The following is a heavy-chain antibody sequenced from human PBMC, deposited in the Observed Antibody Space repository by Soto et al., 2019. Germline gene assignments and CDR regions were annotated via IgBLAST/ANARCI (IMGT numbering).Heavy chain of an antibody. CDR2: ISYDGSNK. CDR3: ARALRN. J-gene: IGHJ4*02. CDR1: GFTFSSYA. D-gene: IGHD2-15*01. Sequence: QVQLVESGGGVVQPGRSLRLSCAASGFTFSSYAMHWVRQAPGKGLEWVAVISYDGSNKYYADSVKGRFTISRDNSKNTLYLQMSSLRAEDTAVYYCARALRNWGQGTLVTVSS. V-gene: IGHV3-30-3*01.